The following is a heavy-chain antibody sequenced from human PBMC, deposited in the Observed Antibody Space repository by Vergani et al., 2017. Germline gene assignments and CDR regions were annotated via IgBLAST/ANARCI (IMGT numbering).Heavy chain of an antibody. CDR3: ARSGFGGKYYYYYMDV. J-gene: IGHJ6*03. D-gene: IGHD3-10*01. CDR1: GYTFTHYG. CDR2: ISAYNGNI. Sequence: QVQLVQSGAEVKKPGASVKVSCKASGYTFTHYGINWVRQAPGQGLEWMGWISAYNGNINYARKFQGRVTMTTDTSTNTAYMELRSLISDDSAVYYCARSGFGGKYYYYYMDVWGK. V-gene: IGHV1-18*01.